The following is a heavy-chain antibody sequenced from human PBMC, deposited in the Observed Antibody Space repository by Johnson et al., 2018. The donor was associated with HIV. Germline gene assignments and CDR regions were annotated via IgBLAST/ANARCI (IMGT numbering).Heavy chain of an antibody. CDR3: VRDSGGYEFGDDAFDI. V-gene: IGHV3-11*04. CDR2: ISGSGRTI. D-gene: IGHD3-10*01. CDR1: GFTFSDYY. Sequence: QVQLVESGGGLVKPGGSLRLSCAASGFTFSDYYMSWIRQAPGKGLEWVSYISGSGRTISYADSVKGRFTISRDNAKNSLHLQMNSLRAEDTAVYYCVRDSGGYEFGDDAFDIWGQGTMVTVSS. J-gene: IGHJ3*02.